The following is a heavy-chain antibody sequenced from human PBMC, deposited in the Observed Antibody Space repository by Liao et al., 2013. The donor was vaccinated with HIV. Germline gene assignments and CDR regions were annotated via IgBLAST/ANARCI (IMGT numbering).Heavy chain of an antibody. D-gene: IGHD6-19*01. Sequence: QLQLQESGPGLVKPSQTLSLTCTVSGDSISSGGYYWTWIRQPAGQGLEWIGRVSSSGTPNYNPSLRSRITISVDTSKNQFSLKLTSVAAADTAVYYCASGSYTSAWYYFDYWGQGSLVAVSS. CDR1: GDSISSGGYY. V-gene: IGHV4-61*02. CDR2: VSSSGTP. CDR3: ASGSYTSAWYYFDY. J-gene: IGHJ4*02.